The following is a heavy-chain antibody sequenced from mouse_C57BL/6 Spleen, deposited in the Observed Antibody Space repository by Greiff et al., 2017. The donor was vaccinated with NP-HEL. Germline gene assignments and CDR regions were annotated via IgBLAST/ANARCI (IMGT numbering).Heavy chain of an antibody. D-gene: IGHD2-10*01. V-gene: IGHV1-42*01. J-gene: IGHJ2*01. CDR1: GYSFTGYY. CDR2: INPSTGGT. CDR3: ARTYYGNPFEY. Sequence: EVKLMESGPELVKPGASVKISCKASGYSFTGYYMNWVKQSPEKSLEWIGEINPSTGGTTYNQKFKAKATLTVDKSSSTAYMQLKSLTSEDSAVYYCARTYYGNPFEYWGQGTTLTVSS.